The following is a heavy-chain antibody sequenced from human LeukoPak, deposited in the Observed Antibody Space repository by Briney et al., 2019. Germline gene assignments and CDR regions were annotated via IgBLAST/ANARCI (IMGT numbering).Heavy chain of an antibody. Sequence: SETLSLTCTVSGGSISSHYWSWIRQPPGKGLEWIGYIYYSGSTNYNPSLKSRVTISVDTSKNQFSLKLSSVTAADTAVYYCARGHYYDSSGQRPGGFDYWGQGTLVTVSS. CDR2: IYYSGST. CDR1: GGSISSHY. V-gene: IGHV4-59*11. D-gene: IGHD3-22*01. CDR3: ARGHYYDSSGQRPGGFDY. J-gene: IGHJ4*02.